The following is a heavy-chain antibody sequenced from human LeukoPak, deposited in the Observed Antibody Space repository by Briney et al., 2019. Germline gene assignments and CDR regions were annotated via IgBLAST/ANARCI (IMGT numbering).Heavy chain of an antibody. D-gene: IGHD3-3*01. V-gene: IGHV3-30*18. CDR2: ISYDGSNK. CDR1: GFTFSSYG. CDR3: AKDGKDYDFWSGYYWRRSYYYYYMDV. J-gene: IGHJ6*03. Sequence: PGRSLRLSCAASGFTFSSYGMHWVRQAPGKGLEWVAVISYDGSNKYYADSVKGRFTISRDNSKNTLYLQMNSLRAEDTAVYYCAKDGKDYDFWSGYYWRRSYYYYYMDVWGKGTTVTVSS.